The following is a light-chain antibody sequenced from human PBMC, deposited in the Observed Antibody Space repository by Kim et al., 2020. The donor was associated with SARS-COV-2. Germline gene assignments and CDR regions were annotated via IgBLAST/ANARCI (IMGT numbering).Light chain of an antibody. Sequence: SYELTQPPSVSVAPGQTADITCGGNNIGSKSVHWYQQRPGQAPGMVISHDGDRPSGIPERFSGSNSGNTATLTISRVEAGDEADYFCQVWDSRSDHVVFGGGTQLTVL. CDR2: HDG. V-gene: IGLV3-21*04. J-gene: IGLJ2*01. CDR3: QVWDSRSDHVV. CDR1: NIGSKS.